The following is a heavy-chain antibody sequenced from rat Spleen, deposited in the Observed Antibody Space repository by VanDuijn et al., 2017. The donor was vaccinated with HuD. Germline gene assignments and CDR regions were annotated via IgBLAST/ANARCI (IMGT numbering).Heavy chain of an antibody. CDR1: GFTFSNSD. CDR3: TREEWSSFDY. Sequence: EVQLVESGGGLVQPGRSMKLSCAASGFTFSNSDMAWVRQAPTKGLEWVASISYDGSSTYYRDSVKGRFTISRDNAKSTLYLQMNSLRSEDTATYYCTREEWSSFDYWGQGVMVTVSS. J-gene: IGHJ2*01. D-gene: IGHD1-1*01. CDR2: ISYDGSST. V-gene: IGHV5-20*01.